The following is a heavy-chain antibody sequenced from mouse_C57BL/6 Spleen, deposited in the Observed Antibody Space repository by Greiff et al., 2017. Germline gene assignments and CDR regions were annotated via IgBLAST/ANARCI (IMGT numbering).Heavy chain of an antibody. CDR3: ARGEGYELGFAY. CDR1: GYTFTSYG. Sequence: VQLQQSGAELARPGASVKLSCKASGYTFTSYGISWVKQRTGQGLEWIGEIYPRSGNTYYNEKFKGKATLTAAKSSSTAYMELRRRTSEDSAVYFCARGEGYELGFAYWGQGTLVTVSA. J-gene: IGHJ3*01. CDR2: IYPRSGNT. D-gene: IGHD2-12*01. V-gene: IGHV1-81*01.